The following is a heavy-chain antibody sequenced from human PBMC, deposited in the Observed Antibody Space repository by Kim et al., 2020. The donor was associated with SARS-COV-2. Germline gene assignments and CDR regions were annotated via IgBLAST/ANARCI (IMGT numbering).Heavy chain of an antibody. CDR3: TKAPGQLWLYFDN. D-gene: IGHD5-18*01. J-gene: IGHJ4*02. Sequence: GGSLRLSCAASGFTFSSYAMSWVRQAPGKGLEWVAAISGSGGSTYYADSVKGRFTISRDNSKNTLYLQMNSLRAEDTLVYYCTKAPGQLWLYFDNWGQGTLVTVS. V-gene: IGHV3-23*01. CDR2: ISGSGGST. CDR1: GFTFSSYA.